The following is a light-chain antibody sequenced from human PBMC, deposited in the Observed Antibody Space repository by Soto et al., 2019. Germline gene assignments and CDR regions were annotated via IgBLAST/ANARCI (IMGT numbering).Light chain of an antibody. CDR1: QSVSSS. CDR2: GAS. Sequence: EIFMTQSPATLSVSPGETATLSWRASQSVSSSLAWYQQKPGQAPRLLIYGASTRATGIPAWFSGSGSGTEFTLTISSLQSEDFAVYYCQQYNNWPLTFGGGTKVDIK. CDR3: QQYNNWPLT. V-gene: IGKV3-15*01. J-gene: IGKJ4*01.